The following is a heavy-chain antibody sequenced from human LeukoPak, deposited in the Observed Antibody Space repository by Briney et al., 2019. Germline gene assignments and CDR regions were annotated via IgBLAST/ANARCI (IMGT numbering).Heavy chain of an antibody. Sequence: GASVKVSCKVSGYSLTEFSMHWVRQAPGKGLEWMGGFDPEDGSTIFAQRFQGRLTLTEDSSTDTAYMELSSLKSEDTAVYYCATTSGGYYDSSGYPREGDYWGQGTLVTVSS. CDR3: ATTSGGYYDSSGYPREGDY. J-gene: IGHJ4*02. D-gene: IGHD3-22*01. CDR1: GYSLTEFS. CDR2: FDPEDGST. V-gene: IGHV1-24*01.